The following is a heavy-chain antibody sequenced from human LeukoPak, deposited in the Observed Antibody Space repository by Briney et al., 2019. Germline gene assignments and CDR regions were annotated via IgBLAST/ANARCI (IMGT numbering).Heavy chain of an antibody. CDR1: GGTFGGYV. D-gene: IGHD5-12*01. J-gene: IGHJ4*02. V-gene: IGHV1-69*05. CDR2: IIPIFGTA. Sequence: EASVKVSCKASGGTFGGYVINWVRQAPGQGLEWMGGIIPIFGTANYAQRFQGRVTITTDKSTSTAYMELSGLTSEDTVVYYCARGTYSGYDPKDLNYWGQGTLVTVSS. CDR3: ARGTYSGYDPKDLNY.